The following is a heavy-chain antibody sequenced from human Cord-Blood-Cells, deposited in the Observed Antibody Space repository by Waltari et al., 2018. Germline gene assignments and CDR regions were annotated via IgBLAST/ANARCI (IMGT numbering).Heavy chain of an antibody. Sequence: QVQLQQWGAGLLKPSETLSLPCAVSGGSFSGYYWTWIRPPPGKGLEWIGEINHSGSTNYNPSLKSRVTISVDTSKNQFSLKLSSVTAADTAVYYWAGGSGSYFDYWGQGTLVTVSS. D-gene: IGHD1-26*01. V-gene: IGHV4-34*01. CDR1: GGSFSGYY. CDR3: AGGSGSYFDY. CDR2: INHSGST. J-gene: IGHJ4*02.